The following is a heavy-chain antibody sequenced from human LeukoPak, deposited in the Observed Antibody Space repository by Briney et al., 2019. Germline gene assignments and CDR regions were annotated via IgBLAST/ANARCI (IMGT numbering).Heavy chain of an antibody. J-gene: IGHJ4*02. V-gene: IGHV3-7*01. CDR1: GFTFSSYW. D-gene: IGHD3-10*01. Sequence: GGSLRLSCAASGFTFSSYWMSWVRQAPGKGLEWVANIKRDGSEKYYVDSVKGRFTISRDNAKNSLYLQMNSLRAEDMAMYYCARAGQEWFGELGFDSWGQGTLVTVSS. CDR3: ARAGQEWFGELGFDS. CDR2: IKRDGSEK.